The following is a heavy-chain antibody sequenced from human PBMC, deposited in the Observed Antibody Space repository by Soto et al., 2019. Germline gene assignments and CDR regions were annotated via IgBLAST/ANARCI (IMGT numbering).Heavy chain of an antibody. D-gene: IGHD1-26*01. J-gene: IGHJ4*01. V-gene: IGHV1-18*01. Sequence: ASVKVSCKASGYTFTSYGISWVRQAPGQGLEWIGWINPYNGNTLNAQNLQGRVTLTTDTSTSTAYMELRSLRSDDTAIYYCARDPGAATFDYWGQGTLVTVSS. CDR2: INPYNGNT. CDR3: ARDPGAATFDY. CDR1: GYTFTSYG.